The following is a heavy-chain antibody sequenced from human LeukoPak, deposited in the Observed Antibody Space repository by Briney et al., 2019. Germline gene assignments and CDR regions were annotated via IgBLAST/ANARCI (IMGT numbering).Heavy chain of an antibody. CDR2: ISYDGSNK. V-gene: IGHV3-30*19. Sequence: GGSLRLSCAASGFILNSYGMHWVRQAPGKGLEWVSVISYDGSNKYYADSVKGRFTISRDNSKNTLYLQMNSLRAEDTAVYYCARDPTYNYGYYYYYYGMDVWGQGTTVTVSS. CDR3: ARDPTYNYGYYYYYYGMDV. CDR1: GFILNSYG. D-gene: IGHD5-18*01. J-gene: IGHJ6*02.